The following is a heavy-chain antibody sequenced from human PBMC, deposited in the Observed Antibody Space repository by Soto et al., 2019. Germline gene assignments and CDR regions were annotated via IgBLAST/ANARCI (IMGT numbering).Heavy chain of an antibody. CDR2: IYHSGST. CDR3: ARLVVTASDWFDP. Sequence: SETLSLTCAVSGGSISSGGYSWSWIRQPPGKGLEWIGYIYHSGSTYYNPSLKSRVTISVDRSKNQFSLKLSSVTAADTAVYYCARLVVTASDWFDPWGQGTLVTVSS. V-gene: IGHV4-30-2*01. D-gene: IGHD2-21*02. J-gene: IGHJ5*02. CDR1: GGSISSGGYS.